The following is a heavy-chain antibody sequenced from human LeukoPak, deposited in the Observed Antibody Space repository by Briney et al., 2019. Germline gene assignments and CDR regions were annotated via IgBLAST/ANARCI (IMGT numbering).Heavy chain of an antibody. Sequence: PSETLSLTCTVSGGYISSSNYYWRWIRQPAGKGLEWIGRIYTSGSTNSNPSLKSRVTISVDTSKNQSSLKLSSVTAADTAVYYCARYLNGVFDYWGQGTLVTVSS. V-gene: IGHV4-61*02. CDR1: GGYISSSNYY. D-gene: IGHD3-10*01. CDR2: IYTSGST. CDR3: ARYLNGVFDY. J-gene: IGHJ4*02.